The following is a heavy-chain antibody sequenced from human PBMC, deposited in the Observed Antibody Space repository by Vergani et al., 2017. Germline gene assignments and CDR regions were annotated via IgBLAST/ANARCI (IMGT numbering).Heavy chain of an antibody. J-gene: IGHJ4*02. Sequence: EVPLVQSGAEVKKPGESLKISCKGSGYSFTSYWIGWVRQMPGKGLEWMGIIYPGDSDTRYSPSFQGQVTIAADKSISTAYLQWSSLKASDTAMYYCARRDCGGDCYAPDFDYWGQGTLVTVSS. D-gene: IGHD2-21*02. CDR2: IYPGDSDT. CDR1: GYSFTSYW. V-gene: IGHV5-51*01. CDR3: ARRDCGGDCYAPDFDY.